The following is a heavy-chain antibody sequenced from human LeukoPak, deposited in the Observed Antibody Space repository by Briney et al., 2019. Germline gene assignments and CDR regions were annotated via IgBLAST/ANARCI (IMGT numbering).Heavy chain of an antibody. V-gene: IGHV1-24*01. Sequence: ASVKVSRKVSGYTRTELSMHWVRQAPGKGLEWMGRFDPEDGETIYAQKFQGRVTMTADTSTDTVYMELSSLRSEDTAVYYCATEGKMVRGVYTDYWGQGTLVTVSS. J-gene: IGHJ4*02. D-gene: IGHD3-10*01. CDR1: GYTRTELS. CDR3: ATEGKMVRGVYTDY. CDR2: FDPEDGET.